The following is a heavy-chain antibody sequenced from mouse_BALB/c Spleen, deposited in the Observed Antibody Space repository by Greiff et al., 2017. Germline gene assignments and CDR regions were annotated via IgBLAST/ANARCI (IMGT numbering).Heavy chain of an antibody. CDR3: ASGITTRYWYFDV. D-gene: IGHD2-4*01. Sequence: VQLQQSGAELVRPGALVKLSCKASGFNIKDYYMHWVKQRPGQGLEWIGYINPSTGYTEYNQKFKDKATLTADKSSSTAYMQLSSLTSEDSAVYYCASGITTRYWYFDVWGAGTTVTVSS. J-gene: IGHJ1*01. V-gene: IGHV1-4*01. CDR1: GFNIKDYY. CDR2: INPSTGYT.